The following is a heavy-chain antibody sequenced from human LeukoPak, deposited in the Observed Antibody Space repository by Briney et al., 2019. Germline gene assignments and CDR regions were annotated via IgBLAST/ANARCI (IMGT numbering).Heavy chain of an antibody. Sequence: ASVKVSCKASGYTFTGYYMHWVRQAPGQGLEWMGWISAYNGDTNYAQKLQGRVTMTTDTSTSTAYMELKSLRSDDTAVYYCAREGGSMGFDYWGQGTLVTVSS. V-gene: IGHV1-18*04. D-gene: IGHD1-26*01. CDR3: AREGGSMGFDY. CDR1: GYTFTGYY. J-gene: IGHJ4*02. CDR2: ISAYNGDT.